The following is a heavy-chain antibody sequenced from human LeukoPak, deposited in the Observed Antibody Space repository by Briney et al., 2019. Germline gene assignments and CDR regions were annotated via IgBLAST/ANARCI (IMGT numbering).Heavy chain of an antibody. J-gene: IGHJ4*02. CDR3: AGLGPISFLSFDY. D-gene: IGHD3-16*01. V-gene: IGHV1-2*02. Sequence: GASVKVSCKASGYTFTGYYMHWVRQAPGQGLEWMGWINPNTGGTNYAQKFQGRVTMTRDTSISTAYMELSRLRTDDKAVYYLAGLGPISFLSFDYWGQGTLVTVSS. CDR2: INPNTGGT. CDR1: GYTFTGYY.